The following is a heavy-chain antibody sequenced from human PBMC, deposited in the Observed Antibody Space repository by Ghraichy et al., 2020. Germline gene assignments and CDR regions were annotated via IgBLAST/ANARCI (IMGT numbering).Heavy chain of an antibody. CDR2: IYYSGST. CDR3: ARGSRPPWYDYVWGSYRPPSFDY. CDR1: GGSVSSGSYY. Sequence: SETLSLTCTVSGGSVSSGSYYWSWIRQPPGKGLEWIGYIYYSGSTNYNPSLKSRVTISVDTSKNQFSLKLSSVTAADTAVYYCARGSRPPWYDYVWGSYRPPSFDYWGQGTLVTVSS. J-gene: IGHJ4*02. V-gene: IGHV4-61*01. D-gene: IGHD3-16*02.